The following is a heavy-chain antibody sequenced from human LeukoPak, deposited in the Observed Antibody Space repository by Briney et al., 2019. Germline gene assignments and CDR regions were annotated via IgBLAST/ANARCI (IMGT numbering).Heavy chain of an antibody. CDR1: GYTFTGYY. J-gene: IGHJ4*02. CDR2: INPNSGGT. V-gene: IGHV1-2*02. D-gene: IGHD5-12*01. Sequence: ASVKVSCKASGYTFTGYYMHWVRQAPGQGLEWMGWINPNSGGTNYAQKFQGRVTMTRDTSIGTAYMELSRLRSDDTAVYYCARDRGLRIVYFDYWGQGTLVTVSS. CDR3: ARDRGLRIVYFDY.